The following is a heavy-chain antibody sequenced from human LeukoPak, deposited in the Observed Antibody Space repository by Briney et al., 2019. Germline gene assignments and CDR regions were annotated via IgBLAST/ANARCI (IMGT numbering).Heavy chain of an antibody. CDR1: GGSISSYY. J-gene: IGHJ6*02. Sequence: PSETLSLTCTVSGGSISSYYWSWIRQPPGKGLEWIGYIYYSGSTNYNPSLKSRVTISVDTSKNQFSLKLSSVTAADTAVYYCARGEYYDSSGYRYYYYGMDVWGQGTTVTVSS. D-gene: IGHD3-22*01. V-gene: IGHV4-59*01. CDR2: IYYSGST. CDR3: ARGEYYDSSGYRYYYYGMDV.